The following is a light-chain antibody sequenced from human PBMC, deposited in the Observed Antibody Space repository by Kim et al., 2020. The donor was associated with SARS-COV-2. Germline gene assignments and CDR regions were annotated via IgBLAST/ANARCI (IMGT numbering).Light chain of an antibody. CDR2: WAS. CDR3: QQYYSTPIT. Sequence: ATINCKASQSVLYSSNNKNYLAWYQQKPGQPPKLLIYWASTRESGVPDRFSGSGSGTEFTLTISSLQAEDVAVYYCQQYYSTPITFGQGTRLEIK. J-gene: IGKJ5*01. CDR1: QSVLYSSNNKNY. V-gene: IGKV4-1*01.